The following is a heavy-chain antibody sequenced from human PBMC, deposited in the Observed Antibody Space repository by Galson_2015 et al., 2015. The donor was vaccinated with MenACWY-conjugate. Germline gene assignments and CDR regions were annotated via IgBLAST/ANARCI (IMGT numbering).Heavy chain of an antibody. CDR3: ARHHYGSGSYYYDVIDY. CDR1: GGSVSSSSYY. CDR2: IYYSGST. J-gene: IGHJ4*02. Sequence: ETLSLTCTVSGGSVSSSSYYWGWIRQPPGKGLEWIGSIYYSGSTNYNPSLKSRVTISVDASKNRFSLKLSSVTAADTAVYYCARHHYGSGSYYYDVIDYWGQGTLVTVSS. V-gene: IGHV4-39*01. D-gene: IGHD3-10*01.